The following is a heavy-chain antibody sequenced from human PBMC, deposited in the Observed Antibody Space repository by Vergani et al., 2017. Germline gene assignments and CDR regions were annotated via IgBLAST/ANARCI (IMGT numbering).Heavy chain of an antibody. Sequence: QVQLVQSGAEVKKPGSSVKVSCKASGGTFSSYAISWVRQAPGQGLEWMGRIIPILGTANYAQKFQGRVTITADESTSTGYMELSSLRSEDTAVYYCARDQERCSSTSCYGWFDPWGQGTLVTVSS. CDR3: ARDQERCSSTSCYGWFDP. V-gene: IGHV1-69*11. D-gene: IGHD2-2*01. J-gene: IGHJ5*02. CDR1: GGTFSSYA. CDR2: IIPILGTA.